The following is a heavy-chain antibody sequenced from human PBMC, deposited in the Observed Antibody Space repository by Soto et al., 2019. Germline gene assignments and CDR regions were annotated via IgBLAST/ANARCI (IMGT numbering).Heavy chain of an antibody. Sequence: SQTLSLTCAISGDSVASNSAAWNWIRQSPSRGLEWLGRTYYRSKWYNDYAVSVKSRITINPDTSKNQFSLQLNSVTPEDTAVYYCARDLADCSSTSCYSTNFDYWGPGTLVTVSS. D-gene: IGHD2-2*01. J-gene: IGHJ4*02. V-gene: IGHV6-1*01. CDR1: GDSVASNSAA. CDR3: ARDLADCSSTSCYSTNFDY. CDR2: TYYRSKWYN.